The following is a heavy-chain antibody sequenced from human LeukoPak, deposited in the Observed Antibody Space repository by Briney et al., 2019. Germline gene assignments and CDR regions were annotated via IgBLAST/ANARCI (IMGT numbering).Heavy chain of an antibody. CDR2: IYTSGST. CDR3: ARLRITMVRGVISGLGWFDP. V-gene: IGHV4-4*07. CDR1: GGSISSYY. D-gene: IGHD3-10*01. Sequence: SETLSLTCTVSGGSISSYYWSWIRQPAGKGLEWIGRIYTSGSTNYNPSLKSRVTMSVDTSKNQFSLKLSSVTAADTAVYYCARLRITMVRGVISGLGWFDPWGQGTLVTVSS. J-gene: IGHJ5*02.